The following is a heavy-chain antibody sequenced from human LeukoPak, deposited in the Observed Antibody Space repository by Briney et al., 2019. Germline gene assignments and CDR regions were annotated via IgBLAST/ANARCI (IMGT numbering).Heavy chain of an antibody. V-gene: IGHV3-9*01. CDR3: AKDMGDTYGDYYGLFDY. CDR2: ISWNSGSI. CDR1: GFTFDDYA. J-gene: IGHJ4*02. D-gene: IGHD4-17*01. Sequence: GRSLRLSCAASGFTFDDYAMHWVRQAPGKGLEWVSGISWNSGSIGYADSVKGRFTISRDNAKNSLYLQMNSLRAEDTALYYCAKDMGDTYGDYYGLFDYWGQGTLVTVSS.